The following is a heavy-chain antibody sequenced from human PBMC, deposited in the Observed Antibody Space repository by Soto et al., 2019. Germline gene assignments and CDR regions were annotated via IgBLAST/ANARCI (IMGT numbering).Heavy chain of an antibody. D-gene: IGHD3-10*01. V-gene: IGHV2-5*02. J-gene: IGHJ6*02. CDR1: GFSLTTSGVG. Sequence: QITLKESGPTLVKPTQTLTLTCTFSGFSLTTSGVGVGWIRQPPGKALEWLALIYWDDDKRYSPSLKNRHTITKDTSRNQVVLTLIDLDPVDTATYYCAHKSLVPFGMDVWGQGTTVTVAS. CDR2: IYWDDDK. CDR3: AHKSLVPFGMDV.